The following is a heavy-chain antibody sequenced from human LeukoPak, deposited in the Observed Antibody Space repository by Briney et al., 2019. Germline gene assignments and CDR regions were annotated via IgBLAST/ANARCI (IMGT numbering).Heavy chain of an antibody. V-gene: IGHV3-30*18. J-gene: IGHJ4*02. D-gene: IGHD3-22*01. Sequence: GGSLRLSCAASGFTFSGYGMHWVRQAPGKGLEWVAVISYDGSNKYYADSVKGRFTISRDNPKNTLYLQMDSLRAEDTAVYYCAKYYDSSGWRGVFDYWGQGTLVTVSS. CDR3: AKYYDSSGWRGVFDY. CDR2: ISYDGSNK. CDR1: GFTFSGYG.